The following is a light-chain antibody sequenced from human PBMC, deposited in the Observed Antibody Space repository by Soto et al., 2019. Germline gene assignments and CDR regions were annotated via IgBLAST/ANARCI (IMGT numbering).Light chain of an antibody. V-gene: IGKV3-15*01. CDR2: GAS. Sequence: EIVMTQSPATLSVSPGERATLSCRASQSVNSNLAWYQQKPGQAPRLLIYGASTRATGVPARFSGSGSGTEFTLTVSSLQSDDFAVYLCQQYNNWPTFGQGTKVEIK. CDR1: QSVNSN. CDR3: QQYNNWPT. J-gene: IGKJ1*01.